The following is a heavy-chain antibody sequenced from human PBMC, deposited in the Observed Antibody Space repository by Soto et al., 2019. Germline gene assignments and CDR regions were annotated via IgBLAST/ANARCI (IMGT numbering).Heavy chain of an antibody. V-gene: IGHV1-2*02. CDR3: ATSSAWSPLLDY. D-gene: IGHD6-19*01. J-gene: IGHJ4*02. Sequence: QVQLEQSGAEVTKPGASVKVSCKSSQYTFTNYYLHWVRQAPGQRPQWMGWINNGGGTIYAQKFQGRLTMTRDTSITTACMELSRLTSDDTGFYYCATSSAWSPLLDYWGQGTLVTVSS. CDR1: QYTFTNYY. CDR2: INNGGGT.